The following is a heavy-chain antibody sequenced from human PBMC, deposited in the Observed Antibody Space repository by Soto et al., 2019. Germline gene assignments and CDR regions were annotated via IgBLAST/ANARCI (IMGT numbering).Heavy chain of an antibody. J-gene: IGHJ6*01. CDR3: ATCQLGEYYYAMDI. D-gene: IGHD7-27*01. Sequence: QVQLQQSGPGLVKPLGTLSLTCGVSGDSITTYKWWTWVRQTPGKGLEWIGEIYDSGNTRYNPSLKSRVTISKDTSKNDLSLKLNSVTVADTAVCYCATCQLGEYYYAMDIW. V-gene: IGHV4-4*02. CDR2: IYDSGNT. CDR1: GDSITTYKW.